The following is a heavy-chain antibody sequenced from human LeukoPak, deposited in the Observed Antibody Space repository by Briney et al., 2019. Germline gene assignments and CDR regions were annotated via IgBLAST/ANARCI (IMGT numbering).Heavy chain of an antibody. CDR2: ISGSGGST. J-gene: IGHJ4*02. Sequence: GGSLRLSCAASGFTFSSYAMSWVRQAPGKGLEWVSAISGSGGSTYYADSVKGRFTISRDNSKNTLYLQMNSLRAEDTAVYYCAKHFFGVVNVYYFDYWGQGTLVTVSS. V-gene: IGHV3-23*01. CDR1: GFTFSSYA. D-gene: IGHD3-3*01. CDR3: AKHFFGVVNVYYFDY.